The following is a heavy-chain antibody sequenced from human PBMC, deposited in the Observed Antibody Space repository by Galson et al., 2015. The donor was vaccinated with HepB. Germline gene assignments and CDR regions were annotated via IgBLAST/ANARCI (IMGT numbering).Heavy chain of an antibody. V-gene: IGHV3-15*01. CDR3: TTDPTLLLGFGELKIDDY. J-gene: IGHJ4*02. D-gene: IGHD3-10*01. Sequence: SLRLSCAASGFTFSNAWMSWVRQAPGKGLEWVGRIKSKTDGGTTDYAAPVKGRFTISRDDSKNTLYLQMNSLKTEDTAVYYCTTDPTLLLGFGELKIDDYWGQGTLVTVSS. CDR1: GFTFSNAW. CDR2: IKSKTDGGTT.